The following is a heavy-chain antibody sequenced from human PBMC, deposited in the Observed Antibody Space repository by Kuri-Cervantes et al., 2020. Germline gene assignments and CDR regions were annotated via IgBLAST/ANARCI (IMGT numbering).Heavy chain of an antibody. CDR3: AKRDTSSRYYFDF. D-gene: IGHD6-13*01. J-gene: IGHJ4*02. Sequence: GGSLRLSCAASGFTFSSYAMSWVRQAPGKGLEWVSTSGNGGGTYYADSVKGRFSISRDNSKNTLYLQMNSLRAEDTAVYYCAKRDTSSRYYFDFWGQGTLVTVSS. V-gene: IGHV3-23*01. CDR2: SGNGGGT. CDR1: GFTFSSYA.